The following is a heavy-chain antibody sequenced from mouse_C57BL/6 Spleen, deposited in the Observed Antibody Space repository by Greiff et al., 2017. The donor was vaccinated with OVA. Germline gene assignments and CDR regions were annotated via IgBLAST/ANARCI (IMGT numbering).Heavy chain of an antibody. CDR1: GFNIKDDY. CDR2: IDPENGDT. D-gene: IGHD2-3*01. CDR3: TSRYDPWFAY. V-gene: IGHV14-4*01. Sequence: VQLQQSGAELVRPGASVKLSCTASGFNIKDDYMHWVKQRPEQGLEWIGWIDPENGDTEYASKFQGKATITADTSSNTAYLQLSSLTSEDTAVYYCTSRYDPWFAYWGQGTLVTVSA. J-gene: IGHJ3*01.